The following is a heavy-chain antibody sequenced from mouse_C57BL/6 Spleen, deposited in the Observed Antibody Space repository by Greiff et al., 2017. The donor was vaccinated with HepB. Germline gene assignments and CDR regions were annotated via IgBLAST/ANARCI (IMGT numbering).Heavy chain of an antibody. V-gene: IGHV1-50*01. CDR1: GYTFTSYW. Sequence: VQLQQSGAELVKPGASVKLSCKASGYTFTSYWMQWVKQRPGQGLEWIGEIDPSDSYTNYNQKFKGKATLTVDTSSSTAYMQLSSLTSEDSAVYYCARTYDGLAPPDYWGQGTTLTVAS. D-gene: IGHD2-3*01. CDR2: IDPSDSYT. CDR3: ARTYDGLAPPDY. J-gene: IGHJ2*01.